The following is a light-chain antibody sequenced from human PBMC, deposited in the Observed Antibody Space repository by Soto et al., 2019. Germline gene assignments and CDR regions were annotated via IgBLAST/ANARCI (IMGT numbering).Light chain of an antibody. V-gene: IGKV1-39*01. CDR3: EQSYSSPPWA. CDR1: QTISSY. Sequence: DIQMTQSPSSLSASVGDSVTITCRASQTISSYLNWYQQKPEKAPKLLIYAASNLQSGIPSRFSGSGSGVDYSLNISSRHPEDFATYYCEQSYSSPPWAFGQGTKVDIK. J-gene: IGKJ1*01. CDR2: AAS.